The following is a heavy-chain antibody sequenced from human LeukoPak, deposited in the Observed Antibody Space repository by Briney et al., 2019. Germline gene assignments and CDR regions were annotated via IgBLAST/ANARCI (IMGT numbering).Heavy chain of an antibody. J-gene: IGHJ5*02. Sequence: GGSLRLSCAASGFTFSIYWMSWVRHAPGKGVEWVANIKQDGSEKYYVDSVKCRFTIARDNAKNSLYLQMNSLRAEDTAVYYCARGDSSSWYSPDWFDPWGQGTLVTVSS. D-gene: IGHD6-13*01. CDR1: GFTFSIYW. CDR2: IKQDGSEK. V-gene: IGHV3-7*01. CDR3: ARGDSSSWYSPDWFDP.